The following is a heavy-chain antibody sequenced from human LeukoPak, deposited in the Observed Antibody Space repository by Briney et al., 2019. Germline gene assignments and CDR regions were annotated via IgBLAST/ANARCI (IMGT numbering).Heavy chain of an antibody. Sequence: QPGGSLRLSCAASGFALSSHWMTWVRQVPGRGPEWVANVNRDGGETYYLDSVKGRFTISKDNAKNSLYLQMNSLRAEDTALYHCARNNGMDVWGQGTTVIVSS. J-gene: IGHJ6*02. CDR1: GFALSSHW. V-gene: IGHV3-7*03. CDR2: VNRDGGET. CDR3: ARNNGMDV.